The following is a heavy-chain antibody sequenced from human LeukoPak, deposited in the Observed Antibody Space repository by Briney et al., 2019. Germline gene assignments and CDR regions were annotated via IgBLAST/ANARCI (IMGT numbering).Heavy chain of an antibody. D-gene: IGHD3-22*01. Sequence: GASVKVSCKTSGYTFSRHGITWVRQVPGQGLEWMGWVSGYNGNTNYAQSVLGRVTMTTDTSTNTAYMELRSLRSDDTAVYYCAKDIHPGLDSGASCCFDYWGQGTPVTVSS. CDR1: GYTFSRHG. J-gene: IGHJ4*02. V-gene: IGHV1-18*01. CDR3: AKDIHPGLDSGASCCFDY. CDR2: VSGYNGNT.